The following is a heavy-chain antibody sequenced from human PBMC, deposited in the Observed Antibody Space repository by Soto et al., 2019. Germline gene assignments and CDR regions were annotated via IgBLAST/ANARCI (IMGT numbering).Heavy chain of an antibody. D-gene: IGHD6-13*01. CDR1: GFTFSSYS. Sequence: EVQLVESGGGLVKPGGSLRLSCAASGFTFSSYSMNWVRQAPGRGLEWVSSISSSSSYIYYADSVKGRFTISRDNAKNSLYLQMNSLRAEDTAVYYCARDEAGAFDYWGQGTLVTVSS. CDR3: ARDEAGAFDY. CDR2: ISSSSSYI. J-gene: IGHJ4*02. V-gene: IGHV3-21*01.